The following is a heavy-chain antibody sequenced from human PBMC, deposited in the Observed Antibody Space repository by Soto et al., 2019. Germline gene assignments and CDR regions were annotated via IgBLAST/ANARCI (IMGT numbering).Heavy chain of an antibody. Sequence: GASVKVSCKASGYTFTSYYMHWVRQAPGQGLEWMGIINPSGGSTSYAQKFQGRVTMTRDTSTSTVYMELSSLRSEDTAVYYCARGSPYDYIWGIYRYTGYFDYWGQGTLVTVSS. D-gene: IGHD3-16*02. V-gene: IGHV1-46*01. J-gene: IGHJ4*02. CDR1: GYTFTSYY. CDR2: INPSGGST. CDR3: ARGSPYDYIWGIYRYTGYFDY.